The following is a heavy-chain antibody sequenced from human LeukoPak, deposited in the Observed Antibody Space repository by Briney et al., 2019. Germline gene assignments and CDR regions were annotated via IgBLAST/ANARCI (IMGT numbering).Heavy chain of an antibody. CDR2: IYYSGST. D-gene: IGHD2-8*02. J-gene: IGHJ4*02. V-gene: IGHV4-59*01. CDR3: ARIDRPRVVYDY. CDR1: GGSISSYY. Sequence: KPSETLSLTCTVSGGSISSYYWSWIRQPPGKGLEWLGYIYYSGSTNYNPSLKSRVTISVDTSKNQFSLKLSSVTAADTAVYYCARIDRPRVVYDYWGQGTLVTVSS.